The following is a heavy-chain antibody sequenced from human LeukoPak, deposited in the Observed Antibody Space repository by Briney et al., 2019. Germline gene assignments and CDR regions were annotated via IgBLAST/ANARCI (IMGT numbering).Heavy chain of an antibody. CDR3: ARDPPDYYDSSGYYPPGDAFDI. V-gene: IGHV4-59*01. CDR1: GGSISSYY. J-gene: IGHJ3*02. Sequence: SETLSLTCTVSGGSISSYYWSWIRQPPGKGLEWIGYIYYSGSTSYNPSLKSRVTISVDTSKNQFSLKLSSVTAADTAVYYCARDPPDYYDSSGYYPPGDAFDIWGQGTMVTVSS. CDR2: IYYSGST. D-gene: IGHD3-22*01.